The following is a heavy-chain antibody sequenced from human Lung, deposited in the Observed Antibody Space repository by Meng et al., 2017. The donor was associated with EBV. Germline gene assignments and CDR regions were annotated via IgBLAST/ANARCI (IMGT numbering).Heavy chain of an antibody. CDR3: ARAPGNWNFDS. V-gene: IGHV4-30-4*01. CDR1: GGTFSSGVYY. J-gene: IGHJ5*01. Sequence: VQRGESGPVLVKPAAHLHGSCMASGGTFSSGVYYWWRLCQAQGRELEWICYLYVGGSTYSTPYLKSRLRMSADTSKNQFSLNLNSVTAADTAVYFCARAPGNWNFDSWGQGTLVTVSS. D-gene: IGHD1-20*01. CDR2: LYVGGST.